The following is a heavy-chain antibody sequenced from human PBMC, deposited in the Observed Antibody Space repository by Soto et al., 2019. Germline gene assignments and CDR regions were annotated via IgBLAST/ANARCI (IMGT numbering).Heavy chain of an antibody. D-gene: IGHD2-2*02. CDR3: ARDKCSSTSCYKNSDPGP. Sequence: SGPTLVNPPASVKVSCKASGYTFTSYGISWVRQAPGQGLEWMGWISAYNGDTNYAQKLQGRVTMTTDTSTSTAYMELRSLRSDDTAVYYCARDKCSSTSCYKNSDPGPWGQGTLVTVSS. CDR2: ISAYNGDT. J-gene: IGHJ5*02. V-gene: IGHV1-18*04. CDR1: GYTFTSYG.